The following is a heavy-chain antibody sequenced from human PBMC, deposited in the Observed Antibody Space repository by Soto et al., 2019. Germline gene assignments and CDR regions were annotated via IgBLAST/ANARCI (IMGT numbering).Heavy chain of an antibody. D-gene: IGHD3-3*01. Sequence: GGSLRLSCAASGFSFSSYWMSWVRQAPGKGLEWMANIKQDGSKKHYVDSVKGRFTISRDNAKNSLYLQMNSLRAEDTAVYYCATYHFWSGYSLGYWGQGTLVTVSS. J-gene: IGHJ4*02. CDR3: ATYHFWSGYSLGY. CDR1: GFSFSSYW. V-gene: IGHV3-7*01. CDR2: IKQDGSKK.